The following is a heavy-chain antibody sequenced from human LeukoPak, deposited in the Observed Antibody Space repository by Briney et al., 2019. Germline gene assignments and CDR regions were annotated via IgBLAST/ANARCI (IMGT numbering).Heavy chain of an antibody. D-gene: IGHD6-19*01. J-gene: IGHJ6*02. Sequence: GGSLRLSCAASGFTFSSYAMSWVRQAPGKGLEWVSAISGSGGSTYYADSVKGRFTISRDNSKNTLYLQMNSLRAEDTAVYYCAKAMSSSGFYYYGMDVWGQGTTVTVSS. CDR2: ISGSGGST. V-gene: IGHV3-23*01. CDR3: AKAMSSSGFYYYGMDV. CDR1: GFTFSSYA.